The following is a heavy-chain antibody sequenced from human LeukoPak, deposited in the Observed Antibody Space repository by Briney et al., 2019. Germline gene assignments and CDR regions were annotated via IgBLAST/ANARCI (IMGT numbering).Heavy chain of an antibody. Sequence: SVKVSCKASGTTFRSYAINWVRQAPGQGLEWMGAVIPSFGTVKYAQKFQGRVTMTADESTSTAYMDLNYLRSDDTAVYFCARATSANEYSYGFHFDYWGQGTLVTVSS. CDR2: VIPSFGTV. V-gene: IGHV1-69*01. D-gene: IGHD5-18*01. CDR1: GTTFRSYA. J-gene: IGHJ4*02. CDR3: ARATSANEYSYGFHFDY.